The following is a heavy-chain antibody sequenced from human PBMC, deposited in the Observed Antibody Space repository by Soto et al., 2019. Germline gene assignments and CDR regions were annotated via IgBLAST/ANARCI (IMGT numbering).Heavy chain of an antibody. CDR1: GYTFTSYA. CDR2: INAGNGNT. V-gene: IGHV1-3*01. Sequence: SVKVSCKASGYTFTSYAMHWVRQAPGQRLEWMGWINAGNGNTKYSQKFQGRVTITRDTSASTAYMELSSLRSEDTAVYYCARDRIVVVPAAILGRYYYYGMDVWGQGTTVTVSS. J-gene: IGHJ6*02. D-gene: IGHD2-2*02. CDR3: ARDRIVVVPAAILGRYYYYGMDV.